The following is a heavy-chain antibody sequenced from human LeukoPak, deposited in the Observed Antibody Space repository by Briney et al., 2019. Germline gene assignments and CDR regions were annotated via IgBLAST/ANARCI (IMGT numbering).Heavy chain of an antibody. D-gene: IGHD4-11*01. CDR2: IYYSGST. Sequence: SETLSPTCTVSGGSISSGGYYWSWIRQHPGKGLEWIGYIYYSGSTYYNPSLKSRVTISVDTSKNQFSLKLSSVTAADTAVYYCARQVTTLSYFDYWGQGTLVTVSS. V-gene: IGHV4-31*03. CDR3: ARQVTTLSYFDY. J-gene: IGHJ4*02. CDR1: GGSISSGGYY.